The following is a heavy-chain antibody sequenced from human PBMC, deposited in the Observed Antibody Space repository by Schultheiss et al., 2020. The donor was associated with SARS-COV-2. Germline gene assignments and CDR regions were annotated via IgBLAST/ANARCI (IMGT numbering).Heavy chain of an antibody. CDR2: IDPSDSYT. CDR3: ARSRYCSSTSCYGVSTNWFDP. CDR1: GYSFTSYW. Sequence: GESLKISCKGSGYSFTSYWISWVRQMPGKGLEWMGRIDPSDSYTNYSPSFQGHVTISADKSISTAYLQWSSLKASDTAMYYCARSRYCSSTSCYGVSTNWFDPWGQGTLVTVSS. J-gene: IGHJ5*02. D-gene: IGHD2-2*01. V-gene: IGHV5-10-1*01.